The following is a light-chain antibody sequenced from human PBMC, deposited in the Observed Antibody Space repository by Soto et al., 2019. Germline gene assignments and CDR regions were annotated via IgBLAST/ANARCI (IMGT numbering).Light chain of an antibody. CDR3: QRYGSSPPYT. Sequence: EVVLTQSPATLSVSPGDRATLSCRASQSVSRNLAWYQQKPGQAPRLLIYGASTRATGVPARFSGSGSATEFTLSISSLQSEDVAVYYCQRYGSSPPYTFGQGTKLEIK. CDR2: GAS. CDR1: QSVSRN. V-gene: IGKV3-15*01. J-gene: IGKJ2*01.